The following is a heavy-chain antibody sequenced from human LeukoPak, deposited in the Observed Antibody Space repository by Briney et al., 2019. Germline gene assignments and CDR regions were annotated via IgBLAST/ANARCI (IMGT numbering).Heavy chain of an antibody. CDR1: GGTFSSYA. Sequence: SVKVSCKASGGTFSSYAISWVRQAPGQGLEWMGGIIPIFGTANYAQKFQGRVTITADESTSTAYMELSSLRSEDTAVYYCARCDTRLLEWSTFDYWGQGTLVTVSS. CDR2: IIPIFGTA. CDR3: ARCDTRLLEWSTFDY. J-gene: IGHJ4*02. D-gene: IGHD3-3*01. V-gene: IGHV1-69*13.